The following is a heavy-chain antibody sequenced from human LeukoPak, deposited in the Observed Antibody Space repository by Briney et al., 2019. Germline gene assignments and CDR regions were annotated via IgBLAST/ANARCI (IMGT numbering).Heavy chain of an antibody. CDR1: GFTFSTHS. J-gene: IGHJ5*02. Sequence: GSLRLSCAASGFTFSTHSMNWVRQAPGKGLEWVSYISSSSSIIYYADSVKGRFTISRDNAKNSLYLQMNSLRAEDTAVYYCVRDPDSSSWFGWLDPWGQGTLVTLSS. D-gene: IGHD6-13*01. CDR2: ISSSSSII. V-gene: IGHV3-48*01. CDR3: VRDPDSSSWFGWLDP.